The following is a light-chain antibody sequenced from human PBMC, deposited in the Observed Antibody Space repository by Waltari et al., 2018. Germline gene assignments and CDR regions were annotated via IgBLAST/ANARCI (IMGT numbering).Light chain of an antibody. CDR1: NLGGRS. J-gene: IGLJ3*02. CDR2: LDS. V-gene: IGLV3-21*02. Sequence: SSVLTQAPSVSVAPGQTATVTCGGENLGGRSVHWYQQRPGRAPVLVVYLDSDRPSGIPDRFSGSKSGNAATLTISRVEAGDEADYYCHVWDGKTVMFGGGTKLTVL. CDR3: HVWDGKTVM.